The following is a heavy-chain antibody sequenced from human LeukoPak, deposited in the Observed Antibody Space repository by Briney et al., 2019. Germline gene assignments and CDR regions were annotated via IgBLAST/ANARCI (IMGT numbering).Heavy chain of an antibody. CDR2: INHSGST. Sequence: SETLSLTCAVYGGSFSGYYWSWIRQPPGKGLEWIGEINHSGSTNYNPSLKSRVTISVDTSKNQFSLKLSSVTAADTAVYYCAREGPRTPFDYWGQGTLVTVSS. CDR3: AREGPRTPFDY. V-gene: IGHV4-34*01. J-gene: IGHJ4*02. CDR1: GGSFSGYY.